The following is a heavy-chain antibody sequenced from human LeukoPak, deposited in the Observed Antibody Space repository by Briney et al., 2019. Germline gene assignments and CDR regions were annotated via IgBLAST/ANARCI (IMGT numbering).Heavy chain of an antibody. V-gene: IGHV3-23*01. Sequence: GGSLRLSCAASGFTFTSYAMSWVRQAPGRGLEWLSAIGGSGSGSYYADSVKGRFTISRDNSKDTLYLQMNGLRAEDTAVYYCVKDGIAAADTTYFDSWGQGTLVTVSS. CDR3: VKDGIAAADTTYFDS. CDR1: GFTFTSYA. J-gene: IGHJ4*02. CDR2: IGGSGSGS. D-gene: IGHD6-13*01.